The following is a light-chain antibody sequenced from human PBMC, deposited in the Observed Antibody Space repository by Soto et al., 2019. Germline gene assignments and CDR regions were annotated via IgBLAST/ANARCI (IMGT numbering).Light chain of an antibody. CDR2: GAS. Sequence: IVLTQSPGTLSLSPGERATLSCRASQSVSSSYLAWYQQKPGQAPRLLMYGASSRATGIPDRFSGSGSGTDFTLTISRLEPEDFAVYYCQQWRTFGQGTKVEIK. CDR3: QQWRT. V-gene: IGKV3-20*01. J-gene: IGKJ2*01. CDR1: QSVSSSY.